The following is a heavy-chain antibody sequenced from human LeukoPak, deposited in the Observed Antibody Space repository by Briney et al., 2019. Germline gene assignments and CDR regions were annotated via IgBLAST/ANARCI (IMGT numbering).Heavy chain of an antibody. J-gene: IGHJ4*02. V-gene: IGHV3-7*01. CDR2: IKQDGSEK. CDR1: GFTFSSYW. CDR3: AREGFMVRGVCSLN. D-gene: IGHD3-10*01. Sequence: TGGSLRLSCAASGFTFSSYWMSWVRQAPGKGLEWVANIKQDGSEKYYVDSVKGRFTISRDNAKNSLYLQMNSLRAEDTAVYYCAREGFMVRGVCSLNWGQGALVTVSS.